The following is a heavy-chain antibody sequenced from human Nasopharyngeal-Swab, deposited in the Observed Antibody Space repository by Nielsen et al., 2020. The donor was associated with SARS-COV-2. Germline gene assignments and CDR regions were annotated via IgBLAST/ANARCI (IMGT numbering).Heavy chain of an antibody. CDR3: VKHQGSSSDQ. J-gene: IGHJ4*02. Sequence: GGSLRLSCSASGSSFKIYSMHWVRQAPGKGLEWVALISYDGTNKQYADSVKGRFTISRDNSKNTLYLQMNSLRVEDTAVYYCVKHQGSSSDQWGQGTLVTVSS. V-gene: IGHV3-30-3*01. CDR2: ISYDGTNK. CDR1: GSSFKIYS.